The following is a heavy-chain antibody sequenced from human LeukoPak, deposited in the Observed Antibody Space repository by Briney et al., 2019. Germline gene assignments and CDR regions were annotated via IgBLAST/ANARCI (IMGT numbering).Heavy chain of an antibody. J-gene: IGHJ5*02. CDR2: IKEDGSEK. CDR3: ARGANRYGSP. D-gene: IGHD1-14*01. Sequence: GGSLRLSCAGYGFTFSGYWMSWVRQAPGKGLEWVANIKEDGSEKNYVDSVKGRFTISRDNAKNSLYLQMNSLRAEDTAVYYCARGANRYGSPWGQGTLVTVSS. CDR1: GFTFSGYW. V-gene: IGHV3-7*03.